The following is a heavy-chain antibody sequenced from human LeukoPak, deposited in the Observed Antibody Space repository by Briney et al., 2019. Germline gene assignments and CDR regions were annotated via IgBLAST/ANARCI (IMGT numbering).Heavy chain of an antibody. CDR2: ISGSGGST. V-gene: IGHV3-23*01. Sequence: GSLRLSCAASGFTFSSYAMSWVRQAPGKGLEWVPAISGSGGSTYYADSVKGRFTISRDNSKNTLYLQMNSLRAEDTAVYYCAKEQLWFRKESWFDPWGQGTLVTVSS. D-gene: IGHD3-10*01. J-gene: IGHJ5*02. CDR1: GFTFSSYA. CDR3: AKEQLWFRKESWFDP.